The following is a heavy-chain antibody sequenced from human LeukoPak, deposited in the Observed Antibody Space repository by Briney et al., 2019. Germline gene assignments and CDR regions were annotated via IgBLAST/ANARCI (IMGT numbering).Heavy chain of an antibody. CDR1: GFTFSSYS. CDR2: ISSSSSYI. J-gene: IGHJ6*02. D-gene: IGHD2-21*02. V-gene: IGHV3-21*01. CDR3: ARGENNDIVVVTAEGYGMDV. Sequence: GGSLRLSCAASGFTFSSYSMNWVRQAPGKGLEWVLSISSSSSYIYYADSVKGRFTISRDNAKNSLYLQMNSLRAEDTAVYYCARGENNDIVVVTAEGYGMDVWGQGTTVTVSS.